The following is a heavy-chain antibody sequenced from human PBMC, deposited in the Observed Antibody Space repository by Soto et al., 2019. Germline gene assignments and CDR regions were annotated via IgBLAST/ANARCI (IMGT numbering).Heavy chain of an antibody. CDR3: ASGSITMVRGVTYYSHLDFDY. V-gene: IGHV1-18*01. CDR1: GYTFTSYG. CDR2: ISAYNGNT. J-gene: IGHJ4*02. Sequence: GASVKVSCKASGYTFTSYGISWVRQAPGQGLEWMGWISAYNGNTNYAQKLQGRVTMTTDTSTSTAYMELRSLRSDDTAVYYCASGSITMVRGVTYYSHLDFDYWGQGTLVTVSS. D-gene: IGHD3-10*01.